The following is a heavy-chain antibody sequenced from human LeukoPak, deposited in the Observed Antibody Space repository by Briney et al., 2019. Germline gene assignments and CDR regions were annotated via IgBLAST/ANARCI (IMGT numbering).Heavy chain of an antibody. CDR3: ARMVVYTVYMDV. Sequence: SETLSLTCTVSGGSISSYYWSWIRQPPGKGLEWIGYIYTSGSTNYNPSLKSRVTISVDTSKNQFSLKLSSVTAADTAVYYCARMVVYTVYMDVWGKGTTVTVSS. V-gene: IGHV4-4*09. CDR1: GGSISSYY. CDR2: IYTSGST. D-gene: IGHD2-15*01. J-gene: IGHJ6*03.